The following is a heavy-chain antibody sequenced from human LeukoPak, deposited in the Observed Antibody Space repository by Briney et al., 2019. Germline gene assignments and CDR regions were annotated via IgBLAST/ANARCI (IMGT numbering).Heavy chain of an antibody. CDR3: ARDSSRSTYNWFDP. V-gene: IGHV3-21*01. J-gene: IGHJ5*02. CDR2: ISSSSSYI. CDR1: GFTFSSYS. Sequence: PGGSLRLSCAASGFTFSSYSMNWVRQAPGKGLEWVSSISSSSSYIYYADSVKGRFTISGDNAKNSLYLQMNSLRAEDTAVYYCARDSSRSTYNWFDPWGQGTPVTVSS.